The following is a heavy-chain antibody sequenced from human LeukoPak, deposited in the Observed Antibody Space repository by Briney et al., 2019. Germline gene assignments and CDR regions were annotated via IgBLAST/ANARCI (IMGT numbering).Heavy chain of an antibody. J-gene: IGHJ4*02. V-gene: IGHV3-23*01. CDR1: GFTFSSYA. CDR2: ISGSGGST. CDR3: AKGIGAVAGLRWFANYFDY. Sequence: GGSLRLSCAASGFTFSSYAMSWVRQAPGKGLEWVSAISGSGGSTYYADSVKGRFTISRDNSKNTLYLQMNSLGAEDTAVYYCAKGIGAVAGLRWFANYFDYWGQGTLVTVSS. D-gene: IGHD6-19*01.